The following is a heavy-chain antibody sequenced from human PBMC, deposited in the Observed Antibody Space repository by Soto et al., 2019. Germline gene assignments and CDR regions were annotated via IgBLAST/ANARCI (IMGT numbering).Heavy chain of an antibody. V-gene: IGHV4-59*01. CDR3: ARRYGSAFDY. CDR1: GGSINNYY. D-gene: IGHD6-19*01. J-gene: IGHJ4*02. Sequence: QVQLQESGPGLVKPSETLSLTCTVSGGSINNYYWSWIRQPPGKGLEWIGYIYYSGSTNYNPSLKSRVTISVDTSKNQFSLKLSSVTAADTAVYYCARRYGSAFDYWGQGTLVTVSS. CDR2: IYYSGST.